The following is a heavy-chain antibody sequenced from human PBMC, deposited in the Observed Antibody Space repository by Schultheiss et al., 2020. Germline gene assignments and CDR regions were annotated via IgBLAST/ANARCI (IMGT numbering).Heavy chain of an antibody. Sequence: GGSLRLSCTASGFTFGDYAMSWFRQAPGKGLEWVGFIRSKAYGGTTEYAASVKGRFTISRDDSKSIAYLQMNSLKTEDTAVYYCTATRLEWLYSPLNYYGMDVWGQGTTVTVSS. V-gene: IGHV3-49*03. J-gene: IGHJ6*02. D-gene: IGHD3-3*01. CDR1: GFTFGDYA. CDR2: IRSKAYGGTT. CDR3: TATRLEWLYSPLNYYGMDV.